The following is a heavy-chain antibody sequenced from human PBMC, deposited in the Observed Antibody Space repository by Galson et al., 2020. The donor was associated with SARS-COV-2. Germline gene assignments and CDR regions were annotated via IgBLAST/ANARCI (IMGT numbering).Heavy chain of an antibody. V-gene: IGHV1-24*01. CDR1: GYTLTELS. Sequence: ASVKVSCKVSGYTLTELSMHWVRQAPGKGLEWMGGFDPEDGETIYAQKFQGRVTMTEDTSTDTAYMELSSLRSEDTAVYYCATAPANWGYWYFDLWGRGTLVTVSS. D-gene: IGHD7-27*01. CDR2: FDPEDGET. CDR3: ATAPANWGYWYFDL. J-gene: IGHJ2*01.